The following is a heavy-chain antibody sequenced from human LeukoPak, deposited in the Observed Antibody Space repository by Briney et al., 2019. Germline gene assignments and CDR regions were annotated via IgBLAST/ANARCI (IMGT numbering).Heavy chain of an antibody. D-gene: IGHD4-17*01. V-gene: IGHV3-74*01. CDR1: GFTFSRYW. CDR3: ARYRSVTTGKRFFDY. J-gene: IGHJ4*02. CDR2: INPDGSTT. Sequence: GGSLRLSCAASGFTFSRYWIHWVRQIPGKGLEWVSRINPDGSTTTYADSVKGRFTISRDNAEDTVYLQMNSLRAEDTAVYYCARYRSVTTGKRFFDYWGQGTLVTVSS.